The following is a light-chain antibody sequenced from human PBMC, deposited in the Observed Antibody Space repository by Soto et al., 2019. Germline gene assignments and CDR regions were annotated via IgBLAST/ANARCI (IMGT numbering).Light chain of an antibody. Sequence: QSVLTQPASVSGSLGQSITISCTGTSSDVGGYDYVSWYQQHPGKAPKLMIYDVGNRPSGVSNRFSGSKSGNTASLSISGLQAEDEADYYCSSYASSTTPLFGGGTKLTVL. CDR1: SSDVGGYDY. CDR2: DVG. V-gene: IGLV2-14*03. CDR3: SSYASSTTPL. J-gene: IGLJ2*01.